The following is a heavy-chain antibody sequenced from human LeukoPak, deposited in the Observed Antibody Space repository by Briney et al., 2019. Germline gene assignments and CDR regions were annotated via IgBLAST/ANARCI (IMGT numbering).Heavy chain of an antibody. V-gene: IGHV4-39*07. J-gene: IGHJ3*02. D-gene: IGHD3-3*01. CDR3: AVFGVVIPDAYDI. Sequence: GSLRLSCAASGFTVSSNYMSWVRQAPGKGLEWIGSTYYRGSTYYNPSLRSRVTISIDTSKNQFSVKLNSVTAADTAVYYCAVFGVVIPDAYDIWGQGTMVTVSS. CDR2: TYYRGST. CDR1: GFTVSSNY.